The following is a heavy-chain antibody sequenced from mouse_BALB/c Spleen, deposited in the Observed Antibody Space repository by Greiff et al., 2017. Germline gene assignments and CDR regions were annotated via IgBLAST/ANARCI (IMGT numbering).Heavy chain of an antibody. V-gene: IGHV1-55*01. CDR2: IYPGSGST. CDR1: GYSFTSYW. Sequence: VQLQQPGAELVRPGASVKLSCKASGYSFTSYWMNWVKQRPGQGLEWIGNIYPGSGSTNYDEKFKSKATLTVDTSSSTAYMQLSSLTSEDSAVYYCTIVISAYYAMDYWGQGTSVTVSS. CDR3: TIVISAYYAMDY. J-gene: IGHJ4*01. D-gene: IGHD3-1*01.